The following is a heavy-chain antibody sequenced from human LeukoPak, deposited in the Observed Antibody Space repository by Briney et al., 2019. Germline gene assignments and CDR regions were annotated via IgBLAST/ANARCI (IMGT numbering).Heavy chain of an antibody. CDR2: ISGSGGST. CDR3: AKVRLTGYSARDAFDI. J-gene: IGHJ3*02. Sequence: GGSLRLSCAASGFTFSSYAMSWVRQAPGKGLEWVSAISGSGGSTYYADSVKGRFTISRDNSKNTLYLQMNSLRAEDTAVYFCAKVRLTGYSARDAFDIWGQGTMVTVSS. V-gene: IGHV3-23*01. CDR1: GFTFSSYA. D-gene: IGHD3-9*01.